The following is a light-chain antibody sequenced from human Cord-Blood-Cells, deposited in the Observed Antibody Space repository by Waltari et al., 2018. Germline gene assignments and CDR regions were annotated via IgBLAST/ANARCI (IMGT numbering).Light chain of an antibody. CDR1: QSISSY. CDR3: QQSYSTPPT. CDR2: AAS. J-gene: IGKJ1*01. V-gene: IGKV1-39*01. Sequence: DIQMNQSPSSLSASVGDRVTITCPASQSISSYLNWYQQKPGKAPKLMIYAASSLQSGVPSRFSGSGSGTDFTLTISSLQPEDFATYYCQQSYSTPPTFGQGTKVEIK.